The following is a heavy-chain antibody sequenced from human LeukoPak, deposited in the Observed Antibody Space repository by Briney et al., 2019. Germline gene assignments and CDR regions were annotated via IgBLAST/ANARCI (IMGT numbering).Heavy chain of an antibody. CDR2: IKQDGSEK. J-gene: IGHJ4*02. Sequence: GGSLRLSCAASGLTFSSYWMSWVRQAPGKGLEWVANIKQDGSEKYYVDSVKGRFTISRDNAKNSLYLQMNSLRAEDTAVYYCARGKYYFDYWGQGTLVTVSS. CDR1: GLTFSSYW. CDR3: ARGKYYFDY. V-gene: IGHV3-7*04.